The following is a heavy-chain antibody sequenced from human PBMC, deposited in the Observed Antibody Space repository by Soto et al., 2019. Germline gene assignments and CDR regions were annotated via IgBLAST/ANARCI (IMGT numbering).Heavy chain of an antibody. CDR1: GGSISSYY. Sequence: EALSLTCAVSGGSISSYYWSWIRQPPGKGLEWIGYIYYSGSTNYNPSLKSRVTISVDTSKNQFSLKLSSVTAADTAVYYCARMGCSGGSCYDRYAFDIWGQGTMVTVSS. V-gene: IGHV4-59*01. CDR2: IYYSGST. CDR3: ARMGCSGGSCYDRYAFDI. D-gene: IGHD2-15*01. J-gene: IGHJ3*02.